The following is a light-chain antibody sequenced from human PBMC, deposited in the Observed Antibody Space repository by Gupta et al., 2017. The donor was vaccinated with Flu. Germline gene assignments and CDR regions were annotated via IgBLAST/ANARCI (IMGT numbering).Light chain of an antibody. CDR2: EDN. CDR1: SGNIAGNY. V-gene: IGLV6-57*01. J-gene: IGLJ2*01. CDR3: QSYDNDNVV. Sequence: NFMLTQPHSVSESPGKTVTIACTRSSGNIAGNYVQWYQQRPGSSPISVSYEDNKRPSGVPDRFSGSIDSSSNYASLTISGLKTEDEGYDYCQSYDNDNVVFGGGTKLTVL.